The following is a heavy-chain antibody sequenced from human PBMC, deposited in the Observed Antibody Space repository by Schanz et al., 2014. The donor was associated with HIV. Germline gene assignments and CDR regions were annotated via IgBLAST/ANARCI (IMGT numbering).Heavy chain of an antibody. CDR2: ISGNGDSA. D-gene: IGHD3-3*01. V-gene: IGHV3-23*04. CDR1: GFNFRSYG. J-gene: IGHJ3*01. CDR3: AREHYGNFWNNRALDL. Sequence: VQLVESGGGVVQPGRSLRLSCAASGFNFRSYGMHWVRQAPGKGLEWVSSISGNGDSAYYADSVRGRFTISRDNSLHMLYLEMKSLRAEDTAVYYCAREHYGNFWNNRALDLWGQGTMVTVSS.